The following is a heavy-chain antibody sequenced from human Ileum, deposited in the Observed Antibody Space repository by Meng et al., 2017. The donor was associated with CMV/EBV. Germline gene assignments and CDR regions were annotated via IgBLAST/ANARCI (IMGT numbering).Heavy chain of an antibody. Sequence: SETLSLTCTVSGGSMRQYYWTWMRQAPGKGLEWIGNIYYSGSLRYNPSVRSRVTISVDTSQNQFFLSLTSVTAADMAVYYCARAVSGSDSGFDSWGQGKLVTVSS. V-gene: IGHV4-59*08. CDR2: IYYSGSL. D-gene: IGHD2-21*02. CDR1: GGSMRQYY. CDR3: ARAVSGSDSGFDS. J-gene: IGHJ4*02.